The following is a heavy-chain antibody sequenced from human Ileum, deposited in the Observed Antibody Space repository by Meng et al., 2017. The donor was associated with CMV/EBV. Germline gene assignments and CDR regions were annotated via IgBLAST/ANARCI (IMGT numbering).Heavy chain of an antibody. V-gene: IGHV4-4*07. D-gene: IGHD2-2*01. CDR1: GGSISGYY. CDR2: VYSSGST. J-gene: IGHJ4*02. CDR3: ARGSSSWAFDY. Sequence: QVPLRESGPGLVEPSDTLSLTCTVSGGSISGYYWSWIRQPATKGLEWIGRVYSSGSTDYNPSLQSRVTMSVDTSKNQFSLKLSSVTAADTAVYYCARGSSSWAFDYWGQGTLVTVSS.